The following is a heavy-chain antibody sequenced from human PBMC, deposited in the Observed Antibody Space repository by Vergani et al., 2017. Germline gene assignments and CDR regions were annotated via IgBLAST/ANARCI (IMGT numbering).Heavy chain of an antibody. CDR3: ARGDIVVAYNWFDP. V-gene: IGHV1-69*09. CDR1: GGTFSSYA. Sequence: VQLVESGAEVKKPGSSVKVSCKASGGTFSSYAISWVRQAPGQGLEWMGRIIPILGIANYAQKFQGRVTITADKSTSTAYMELSSLRSEDTAVYYCARGDIVVAYNWFDPWGQGTLVTVSS. D-gene: IGHD2-15*01. CDR2: IIPILGIA. J-gene: IGHJ5*02.